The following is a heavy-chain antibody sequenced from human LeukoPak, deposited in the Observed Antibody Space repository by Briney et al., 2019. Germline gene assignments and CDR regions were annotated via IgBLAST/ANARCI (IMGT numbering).Heavy chain of an antibody. Sequence: GGSLRLSCAVSGFTFISYRVNWVRQAPGRGLEWVSSISTRSSYIYYADSLNGRFTVSRDNAKNSVYLQMNSLRAEDTALYYCARGYCTNGEYYGLFDYWGQGTLVTVSS. CDR1: GFTFISYR. J-gene: IGHJ4*02. CDR3: ARGYCTNGEYYGLFDY. CDR2: ISTRSSYI. D-gene: IGHD2-8*01. V-gene: IGHV3-21*01.